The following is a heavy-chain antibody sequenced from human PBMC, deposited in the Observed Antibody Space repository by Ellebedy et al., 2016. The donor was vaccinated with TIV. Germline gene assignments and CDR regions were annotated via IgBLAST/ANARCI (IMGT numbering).Heavy chain of an antibody. J-gene: IGHJ4*02. CDR1: GFTVSNNY. Sequence: GEFLKISCAASGFTVSNNYMSWVRQAPGKGLEWVSVIYSGGNTFYAESVKGRFTISRDSSQNTLYLQMDSLRAEDTAVYYCASSPSQGYWGQGTLVTVSS. V-gene: IGHV3-53*01. CDR3: ASSPSQGY. CDR2: IYSGGNT.